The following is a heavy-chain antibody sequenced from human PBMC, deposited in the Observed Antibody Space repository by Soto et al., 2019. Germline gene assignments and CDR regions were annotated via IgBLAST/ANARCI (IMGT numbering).Heavy chain of an antibody. J-gene: IGHJ4*02. CDR2: IRNKADSYAT. Sequence: GGSLRLSCAASGFTFSGSAMHWVRQASGKGLEWVGRIRNKADSYATAYAASVKGRFTISRDDSKNTAYLQMNSLRAEDTAVYYCARQVGHYWGQGILVTVSS. V-gene: IGHV3-73*01. CDR1: GFTFSGSA. CDR3: ARQVGHY.